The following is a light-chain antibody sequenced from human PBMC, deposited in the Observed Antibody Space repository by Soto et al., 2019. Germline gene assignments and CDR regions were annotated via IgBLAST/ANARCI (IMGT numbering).Light chain of an antibody. CDR2: GAS. J-gene: IGKJ1*01. Sequence: EIVMTQSPATLSVSPGERATLSCRASQRVSATLAWYQQKPGQAPRLLICGASTRATGIPARFSGSGSGTEFTLTISSLQSEDFAVYYCQQYNNWPPWTFGQGTKVEIK. V-gene: IGKV3-15*01. CDR1: QRVSAT. CDR3: QQYNNWPPWT.